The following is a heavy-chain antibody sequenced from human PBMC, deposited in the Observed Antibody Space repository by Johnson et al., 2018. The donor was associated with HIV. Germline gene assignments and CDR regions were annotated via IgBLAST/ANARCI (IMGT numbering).Heavy chain of an antibody. V-gene: IGHV3-30*03. D-gene: IGHD6-13*01. J-gene: IGHJ3*02. CDR2: ISYAGSTK. CDR3: ARAPYSSSWYRDAFDI. Sequence: QVQLVESGGGVVQPGRSLRLSCEASGFTFKNYAMHWVRQAPGQGLEWVAVISYAGSTKYYADSVKGRFTISRDKSKNTLYLQMNSLRAEDTAVYYCARAPYSSSWYRDAFDIWGQGTMVTVSS. CDR1: GFTFKNYA.